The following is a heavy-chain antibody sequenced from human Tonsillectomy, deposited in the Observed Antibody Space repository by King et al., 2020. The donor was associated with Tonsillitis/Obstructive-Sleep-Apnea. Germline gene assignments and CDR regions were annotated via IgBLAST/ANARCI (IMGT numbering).Heavy chain of an antibody. Sequence: VQLVQSGAEVKKPGASVKVSCKASGYTFTSYAMHWVRQAPGQRLEWMGRINAGNGNTKYSQKFQGRVTITRDTSASTAYMELSSLRSEDTAVYYCAGERIGARRGGGSGYWGQGTLVTVSS. CDR1: GYTFTSYA. D-gene: IGHD6-6*01. CDR3: AGERIGARRGGGSGY. CDR2: INAGNGNT. V-gene: IGHV1-3*01. J-gene: IGHJ4*02.